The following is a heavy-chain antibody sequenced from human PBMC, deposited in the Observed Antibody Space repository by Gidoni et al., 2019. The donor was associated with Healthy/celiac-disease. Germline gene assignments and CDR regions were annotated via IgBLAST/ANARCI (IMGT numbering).Heavy chain of an antibody. J-gene: IGHJ4*02. CDR1: GFTFSSYG. V-gene: IGHV3-30*18. CDR3: AKEGGGYCSSTSCQRQDY. Sequence: QVQLVESGGGVVQPGRSLRLSCAASGFTFSSYGMHWVRQAPGKGLEWVAVISYDGSNKYYADSVKGRFTISRDNSKNTLYLQMNSLRAEDTAVYYWAKEGGGYCSSTSCQRQDYWGQGTLVTVSS. CDR2: ISYDGSNK. D-gene: IGHD2-2*01.